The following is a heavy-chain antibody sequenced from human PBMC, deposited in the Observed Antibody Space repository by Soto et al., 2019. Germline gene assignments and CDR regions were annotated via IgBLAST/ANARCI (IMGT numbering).Heavy chain of an antibody. D-gene: IGHD6-13*01. Sequence: KESGPTLVNPTQTLTLTCTFSGFSLSTSGVGVGWIRQPPGKALEWLALIYWNDDKRYSPSLKSRLTITKDTSKNQVVLTMTNMDPVDTATYYCAHSVIAAAGTGFLDWFDPWGQGTLVTVSS. CDR1: GFSLSTSGVG. J-gene: IGHJ5*02. V-gene: IGHV2-5*01. CDR3: AHSVIAAAGTGFLDWFDP. CDR2: IYWNDDK.